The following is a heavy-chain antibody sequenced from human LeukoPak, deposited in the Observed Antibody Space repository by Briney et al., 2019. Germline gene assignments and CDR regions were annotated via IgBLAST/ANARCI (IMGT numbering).Heavy chain of an antibody. D-gene: IGHD5-18*01. CDR3: ARDGVDSYGFYYYYGMDV. Sequence: SETLSLTCTVSGYSISSGYYWGWIRQPPGKGLEWIGSIYHSGSTYYNPSLKSRVTISVDTSKNQFSLKLSSVTAADTAVYYCARDGVDSYGFYYYYGMDVWGQGTTVTVSS. J-gene: IGHJ6*02. V-gene: IGHV4-38-2*02. CDR2: IYHSGST. CDR1: GYSISSGYY.